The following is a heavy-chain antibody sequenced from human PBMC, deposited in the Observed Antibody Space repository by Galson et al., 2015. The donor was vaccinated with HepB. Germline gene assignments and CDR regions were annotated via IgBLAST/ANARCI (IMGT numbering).Heavy chain of an antibody. CDR3: AREKGKRWLQFENLGAFDI. Sequence: SVKVSCKASGGTFSSYAISWVRQAPGQGLEWMGRIIPILGIANYAQKFQGRVTITADKSTSTAYMELSSLRSEDTAVYYCAREKGKRWLQFENLGAFDIWGQGTMVTVSS. CDR2: IIPILGIA. V-gene: IGHV1-69*04. J-gene: IGHJ3*02. CDR1: GGTFSSYA. D-gene: IGHD5-24*01.